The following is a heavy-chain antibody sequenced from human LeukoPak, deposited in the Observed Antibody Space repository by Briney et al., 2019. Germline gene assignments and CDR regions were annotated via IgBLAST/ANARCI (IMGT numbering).Heavy chain of an antibody. V-gene: IGHV3-48*01. D-gene: IGHD6-13*01. CDR2: ITTTSRTI. CDR1: GFTVSTYR. J-gene: IGHJ5*02. Sequence: QAGGSLRLSCTASGFTVSTYRMNWVRQAPGKGLEWVSHITTTSRTIYYADSVKGRFTISRDDAKNSLYLQMNGLRAEDTAVYYCAREGAAAGLDGCGQGTLVTVSS. CDR3: AREGAAAGLDG.